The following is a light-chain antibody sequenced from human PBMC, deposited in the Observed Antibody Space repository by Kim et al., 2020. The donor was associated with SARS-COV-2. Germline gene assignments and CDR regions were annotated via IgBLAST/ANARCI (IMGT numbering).Light chain of an antibody. V-gene: IGKV3-15*01. Sequence: VSPGDRFTLSCGASESVYSHLAWYQQKPGEAPRLLMYAASTRAAGVPARFSGSGSGTEFTLVISSLQSEDFAVYYCQQCNSWPRTFGQGTKVDIK. J-gene: IGKJ1*01. CDR2: AAS. CDR3: QQCNSWPRT. CDR1: ESVYSH.